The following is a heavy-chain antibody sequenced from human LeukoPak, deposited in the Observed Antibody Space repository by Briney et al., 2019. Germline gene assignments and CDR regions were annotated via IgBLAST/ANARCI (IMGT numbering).Heavy chain of an antibody. D-gene: IGHD4-23*01. CDR1: EYTFTGYY. Sequence: ASVKVSCKTSEYTFTGYYMHWVRQAPGQGLEWMGWINPNSSVTNYAQRFQGRVTMTRDTSISAAYMELRWLTSDDTAVYYCARERGGNSPFDSWGQGTLVTVSS. CDR2: INPNSSVT. CDR3: ARERGGNSPFDS. V-gene: IGHV1-2*02. J-gene: IGHJ4*02.